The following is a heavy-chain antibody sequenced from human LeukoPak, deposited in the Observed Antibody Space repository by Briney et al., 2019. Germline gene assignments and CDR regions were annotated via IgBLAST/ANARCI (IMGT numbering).Heavy chain of an antibody. J-gene: IGHJ3*02. Sequence: SETLSLTCTLSGDSISSNSYYWGWIRQPPGKGLEWIGSIYYSGASYYNPSLKTRVTISVHTSKHQFSLKLSSVTAADTAVFYCARHYYDSSGYYLEGFDIWGQGTMVTVSS. CDR2: IYYSGAS. V-gene: IGHV4-39*01. CDR3: ARHYYDSSGYYLEGFDI. D-gene: IGHD3-22*01. CDR1: GDSISSNSYY.